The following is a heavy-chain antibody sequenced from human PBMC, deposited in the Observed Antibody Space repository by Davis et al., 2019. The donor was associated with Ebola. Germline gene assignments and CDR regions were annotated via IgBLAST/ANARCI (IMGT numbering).Heavy chain of an antibody. J-gene: IGHJ6*02. CDR1: GFTFSSYD. CDR2: ISGSGGST. Sequence: GESLKISCVASGFTFSSYDMSWVRQAPGKGLEWVSAISGSGGSTYYADSVKGRLTISRDNSKNTLYLQVNSLRAEDTAVYYCARDFGVVRADYYYYYGMDVWGQGTTVTVSS. CDR3: ARDFGVVRADYYYYYGMDV. D-gene: IGHD3-10*01. V-gene: IGHV3-23*01.